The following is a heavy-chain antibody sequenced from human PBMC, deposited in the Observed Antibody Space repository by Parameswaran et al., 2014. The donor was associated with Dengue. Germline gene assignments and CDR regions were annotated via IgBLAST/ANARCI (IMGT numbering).Heavy chain of an antibody. J-gene: IGHJ6*02. CDR2: IWFDGSNR. V-gene: IGHV3-33*01. CDR3: ARAPLLWFGSGRRGLDV. D-gene: IGHD3-10*01. Sequence: VRQAPGKGLEWVAVIWFDGSNRYYADSVKGRFTTSRDNSKNTLYLQMNNLRAEDTAVYYCARAPLLWFGSGRRGLDVWGQGTTVTVSS.